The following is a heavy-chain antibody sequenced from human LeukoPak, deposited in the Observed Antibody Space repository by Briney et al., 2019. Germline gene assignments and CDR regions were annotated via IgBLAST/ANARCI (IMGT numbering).Heavy chain of an antibody. CDR3: ARDLMYSSSRTLDY. V-gene: IGHV3-30-3*01. CDR2: ISYDGTNE. D-gene: IGHD6-13*01. CDR1: GFTFSSYA. Sequence: PGRSLRLSCAASGFTFSSYAMHWVRQAPGKGLEWVAVISYDGTNEYYADSVKGRFTISRDNAKNSLYLQMNSLRAEDTAVYYCARDLMYSSSRTLDYWGQGTLVTVSS. J-gene: IGHJ4*02.